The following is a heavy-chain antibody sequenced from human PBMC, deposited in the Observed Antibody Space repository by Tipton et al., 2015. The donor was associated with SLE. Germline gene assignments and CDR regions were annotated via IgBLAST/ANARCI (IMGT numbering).Heavy chain of an antibody. V-gene: IGHV4-61*08. Sequence: TLSLTCTVSGGSVSSSGYYWAWVRQPPGKGLEWIGYIYYSGTTSYNSSLKSRVTISVDSAKNQFSLKVSSVTAADTAVYFCARALLNSCYKTWGQGTLVTVSS. D-gene: IGHD2-2*02. CDR3: ARALLNSCYKT. CDR2: IYYSGTT. CDR1: GGSVSSSGYY. J-gene: IGHJ4*02.